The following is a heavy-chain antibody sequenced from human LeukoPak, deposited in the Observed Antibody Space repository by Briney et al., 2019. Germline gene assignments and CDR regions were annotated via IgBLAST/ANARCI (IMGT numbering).Heavy chain of an antibody. V-gene: IGHV3-21*01. Sequence: GGSLRLSCAASGFTFSSYSMNWVRQAPGKGLEWVSSISSNSSYIYYADSVKGRFTISRDNAKNSLYLQMNRLRAEDTAVYYCARAVDLEWELLLGGFDYWGQGTLVTVSS. J-gene: IGHJ4*02. D-gene: IGHD1-26*01. CDR3: ARAVDLEWELLLGGFDY. CDR2: ISSNSSYI. CDR1: GFTFSSYS.